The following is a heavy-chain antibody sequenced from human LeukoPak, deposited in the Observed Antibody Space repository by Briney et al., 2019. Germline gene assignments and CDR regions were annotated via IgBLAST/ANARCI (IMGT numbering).Heavy chain of an antibody. CDR1: GFTFSGSA. D-gene: IGHD1-26*01. Sequence: HPGGSLRLSCAASGFTFSGSAMHWVCQASGKGLEWVGRIRSKANNYATAYAASVKGRFTISRDDSKNTTYLQMNSLKTEDTAVYYCTRHLGGSYYYWFDPWGQGSLVTVSS. CDR3: TRHLGGSYYYWFDP. V-gene: IGHV3-73*01. CDR2: IRSKANNYAT. J-gene: IGHJ5*02.